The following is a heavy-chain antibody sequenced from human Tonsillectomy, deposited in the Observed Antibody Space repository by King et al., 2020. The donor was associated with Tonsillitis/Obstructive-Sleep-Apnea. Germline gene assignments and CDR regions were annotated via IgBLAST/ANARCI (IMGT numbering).Heavy chain of an antibody. CDR1: GFTFGDYA. CDR3: VRGRSYFDY. J-gene: IGHJ4*02. Sequence: DVQLVESGGGLIKPGRSLRLSCTASGFTFGDYAMSWFRQAPGKGLEWVGFIRSTAYVGTTQSAASFKDRFSISRDDSKSPAYLQMNSLKTEDTAVYYFVRGRSYFDYWGQGTLVTVSS. CDR2: IRSTAYVGTT. V-gene: IGHV3-49*05.